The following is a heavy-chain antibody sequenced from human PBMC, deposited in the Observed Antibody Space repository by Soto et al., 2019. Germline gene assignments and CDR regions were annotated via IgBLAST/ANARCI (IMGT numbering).Heavy chain of an antibody. CDR2: INHSGST. V-gene: IGHV4-34*01. CDR3: ARGQGGEVVVVPAATDYYYYMDV. J-gene: IGHJ6*03. Sequence: SDTLSLTCAIYGGSFSGYYWSWIIQPTGQGLERIGEINHSGSTNSNPSLKSRVTISVDTSKNQFSLKLSSVTAADTAVYYCARGQGGEVVVVPAATDYYYYMDVWGKGTTVS. CDR1: GGSFSGYY. D-gene: IGHD2-2*01.